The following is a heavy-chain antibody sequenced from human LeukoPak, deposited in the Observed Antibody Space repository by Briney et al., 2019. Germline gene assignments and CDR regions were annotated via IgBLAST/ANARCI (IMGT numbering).Heavy chain of an antibody. V-gene: IGHV4-39*07. D-gene: IGHD3-22*01. J-gene: IGHJ6*02. CDR2: IYYTGST. CDR1: GASISSSSYY. CDR3: ARGLGNSAYDSSGYYRFGYYYYGMDV. Sequence: PSETLSLTCTVSGASISSSSYYWGWIRQPPGKGLEWLGTIYYTGSTYYNPSLKTRVTISVDTSKNQFSLKLSSVTAADTAVYYCARGLGNSAYDSSGYYRFGYYYYGMDVWGQGTTVTVSS.